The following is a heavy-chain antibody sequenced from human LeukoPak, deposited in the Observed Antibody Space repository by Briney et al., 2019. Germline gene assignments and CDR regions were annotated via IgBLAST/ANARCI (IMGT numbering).Heavy chain of an antibody. V-gene: IGHV3-64D*06. CDR3: VRAGSGWFTFDY. Sequence: GGSLRLSCSASGLTFSSYAMHWVPQAPGKGLESVSAISSNGGITYYAVSVKGRFTIPRDNSKNTLYLQMSSLRAADTAVYYCVRAGSGWFTFDYWGQGTLVTVSS. CDR1: GLTFSSYA. CDR2: ISSNGGIT. D-gene: IGHD6-19*01. J-gene: IGHJ4*02.